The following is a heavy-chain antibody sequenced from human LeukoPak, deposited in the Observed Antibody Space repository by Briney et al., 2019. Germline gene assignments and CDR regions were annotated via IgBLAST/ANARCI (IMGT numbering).Heavy chain of an antibody. CDR2: YYESNK. Sequence: YYESNKYYADSVKGRFTVSRDNSKNTLYLQMNSLRAEDTAVYYCARGTDTKPFWSGYWVDVWGQGTTVTVSS. D-gene: IGHD3-3*01. CDR3: ARGTDTKPFWSGYWVDV. V-gene: IGHV3-30*03. J-gene: IGHJ6*02.